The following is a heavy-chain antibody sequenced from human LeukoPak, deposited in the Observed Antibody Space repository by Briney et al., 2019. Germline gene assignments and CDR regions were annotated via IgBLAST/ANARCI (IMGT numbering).Heavy chain of an antibody. D-gene: IGHD1-7*01. CDR2: ISAYSGTT. J-gene: IGHJ4*02. Sequence: GASAKVSCKASGYTFTNSGINWVRQAPGQGLEWMGWISAYSGTTNYAQKFQGRVTMTTDTSTSTAYMELRGLRSDDTAVYYCARGGSNWNYQYYFDYWGQGTLVTVSS. CDR3: ARGGSNWNYQYYFDY. V-gene: IGHV1-18*01. CDR1: GYTFTNSG.